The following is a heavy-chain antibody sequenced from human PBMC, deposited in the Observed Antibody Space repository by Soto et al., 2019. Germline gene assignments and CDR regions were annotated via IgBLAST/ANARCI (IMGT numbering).Heavy chain of an antibody. CDR2: ISYDGSNK. V-gene: IGHV3-30-3*01. D-gene: IGHD2-15*01. Sequence: QVQLVEYGGGVVQPGRSLRLSCAASGFTFSSYAMHWVRQAPGKGLEWVAVISYDGSNKYYADSVKGRFTISRDNYKNTLYLQMNSMRAEDTAVYYCARDPFCSGGSCYFSTQNDAFDIWGQGTMVTVSS. CDR3: ARDPFCSGGSCYFSTQNDAFDI. J-gene: IGHJ3*02. CDR1: GFTFSSYA.